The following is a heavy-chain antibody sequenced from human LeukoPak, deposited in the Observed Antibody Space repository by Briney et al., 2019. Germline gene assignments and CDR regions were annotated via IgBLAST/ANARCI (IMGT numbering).Heavy chain of an antibody. CDR1: GGSISSYY. Sequence: SETLSLTCTVSGGSISSYYWNWIRQPPGKGLEWIGHTYNSGSTNYNPSLTSRVTISVDTSKNQFSLKLTSVTAADTAVYYCARDGSGSYLNWFDPWGQGTLVTVSS. D-gene: IGHD3-10*01. CDR2: TYNSGST. J-gene: IGHJ5*02. V-gene: IGHV4-59*01. CDR3: ARDGSGSYLNWFDP.